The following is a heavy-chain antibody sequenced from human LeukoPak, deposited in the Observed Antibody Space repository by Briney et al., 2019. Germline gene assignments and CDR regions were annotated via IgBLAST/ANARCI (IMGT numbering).Heavy chain of an antibody. CDR3: AGVGYSYGSNYFDY. CDR1: GGSISSSSCY. V-gene: IGHV4-39*01. CDR2: IYYSGST. J-gene: IGHJ4*02. Sequence: PSETLSLTCTVSGGSISSSSCYWGWIRQPPGKGLEWIGSIYYSGSTYYNPSLKSRVTISVDTSKNQFSLKLSSVTAADTAVYYCAGVGYSYGSNYFDYWGQGTLVTVSS. D-gene: IGHD5-18*01.